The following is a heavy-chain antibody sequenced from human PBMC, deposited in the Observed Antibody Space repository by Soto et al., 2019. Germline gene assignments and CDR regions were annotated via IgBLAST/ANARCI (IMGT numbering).Heavy chain of an antibody. D-gene: IGHD5-12*01. V-gene: IGHV3-30*18. CDR2: ISYDGSNK. CDR1: GFTFSSYG. CDR3: AKEGPWLRLKSAFDI. J-gene: IGHJ3*02. Sequence: GGSLRLSCAASGFTFSSYGMHWVRQAPGKGLEWVAVISYDGSNKYYADSVKGRFTISRDNSKNTLYLQMNSLRAEDTAVYYCAKEGPWLRLKSAFDIWGQGTMVTVSS.